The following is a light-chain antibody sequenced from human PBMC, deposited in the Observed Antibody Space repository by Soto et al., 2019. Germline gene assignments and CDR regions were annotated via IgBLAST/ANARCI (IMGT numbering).Light chain of an antibody. CDR3: SPDIPSFFYV. V-gene: IGLV2-14*01. CDR2: GVT. CDR1: GSDIGAYNY. J-gene: IGLJ1*01. Sequence: QSALTQPASVSGSPGQSITISCTGSGSDIGAYNYVSWYQQHPGKAPKLLIHGVTRRPSGVSSRFSASKSAYTASLTISGLQAYDYYNYDCSPDIPSFFYVCCPGT.